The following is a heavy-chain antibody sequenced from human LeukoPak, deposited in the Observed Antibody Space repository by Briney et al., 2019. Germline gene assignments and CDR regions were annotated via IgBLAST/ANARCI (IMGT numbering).Heavy chain of an antibody. CDR1: GYTFTGYY. D-gene: IGHD3-22*01. CDR2: INPNTGGT. J-gene: IGHJ4*02. Sequence: ASVKVSCKASGYTFTGYYIHWVRQAPGQRPEWMGWINPNTGGTHYAQKFQGSVTMTRDTSITTAYMELGRLRSDDTAMYYCARENVFITSAAVDYWGQGTLVTVSS. CDR3: ARENVFITSAAVDY. V-gene: IGHV1-2*02.